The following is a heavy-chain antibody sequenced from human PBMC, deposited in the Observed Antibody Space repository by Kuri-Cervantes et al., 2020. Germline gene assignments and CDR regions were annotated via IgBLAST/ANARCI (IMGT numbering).Heavy chain of an antibody. CDR1: GFTFSSHA. Sequence: GGSLRLSCTVSGFTFSSHAMHWVRQAPGKGLEWVAVISYDGTYENYTDSVKGRFTISRDNAKNSLYLQMNSLRAEDTAVYYCASQYLTHYYGSGSYADYWGQGTLVTVSS. CDR3: ASQYLTHYYGSGSYADY. V-gene: IGHV3-30-3*02. D-gene: IGHD3-10*01. J-gene: IGHJ4*02. CDR2: ISYDGTYE.